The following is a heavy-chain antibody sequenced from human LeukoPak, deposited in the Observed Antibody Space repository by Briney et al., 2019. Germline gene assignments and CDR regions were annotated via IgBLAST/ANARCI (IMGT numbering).Heavy chain of an antibody. D-gene: IGHD5-12*01. V-gene: IGHV4-34*01. CDR3: ARNMMWNIVATPIDY. Sequence: SETLSLTCAVYGGSFSGYYWSWIRQPPGKGLEWIGEINHSGSTNYNPSLKSRVTISVDTSKNQFSLKLSSVTAADTAVYYCARNMMWNIVATPIDYWGQGTLVTVSS. CDR2: INHSGST. J-gene: IGHJ4*02. CDR1: GGSFSGYY.